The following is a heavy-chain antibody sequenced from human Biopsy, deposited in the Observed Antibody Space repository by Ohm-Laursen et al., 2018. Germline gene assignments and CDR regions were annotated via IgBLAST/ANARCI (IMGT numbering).Heavy chain of an antibody. CDR3: ARRDGTDGYNPYYYGMGV. D-gene: IGHD5-24*01. CDR1: GGSISTSTYF. V-gene: IGHV4-39*01. CDR2: LYFSGST. J-gene: IGHJ6*02. Sequence: GTLSLTCTVSGGSISTSTYFWGWIRQPPGRGLEWIGGLYFSGSTYYNPSLKSRVTVSVDTSNNQFSLRLNSVTAADTAVYYCARRDGTDGYNPYYYGMGVWGQGATVTASS.